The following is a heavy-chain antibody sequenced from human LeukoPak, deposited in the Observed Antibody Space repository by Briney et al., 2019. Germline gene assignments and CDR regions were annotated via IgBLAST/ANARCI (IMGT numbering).Heavy chain of an antibody. CDR2: INSDGSST. D-gene: IGHD4-11*01. J-gene: IGHJ3*02. Sequence: GGSLRLSCAASGFIFSSYWMHWVRQAPGKGLVWVSRINSDGSSTSYADSVKGRFTISRDNAKNTLYLQMNSLRAEDTAVYYCVRDDYHGADRAFDIWGQGTMITVS. V-gene: IGHV3-74*01. CDR1: GFIFSSYW. CDR3: VRDDYHGADRAFDI.